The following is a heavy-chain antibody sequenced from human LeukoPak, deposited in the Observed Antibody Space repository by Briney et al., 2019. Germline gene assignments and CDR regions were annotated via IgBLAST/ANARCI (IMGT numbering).Heavy chain of an antibody. Sequence: SGGSLRLSCAASGFTFSSYAMSWVRQAPGKGLEWVSVIGADGITTYYTDSVQGRFTISRDNSKNTLYLQMNSLRAEDTAVYYCARDLGLRSLWYNFDYWGQGTLVTVSS. V-gene: IGHV3-23*01. D-gene: IGHD2-21*01. CDR1: GFTFSSYA. J-gene: IGHJ4*02. CDR2: IGADGITT. CDR3: ARDLGLRSLWYNFDY.